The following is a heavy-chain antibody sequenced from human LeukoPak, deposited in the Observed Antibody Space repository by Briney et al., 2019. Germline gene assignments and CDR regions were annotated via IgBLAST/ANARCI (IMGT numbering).Heavy chain of an antibody. V-gene: IGHV4-30-2*03. CDR3: ARLINWFDP. Sequence: PSQTLSLTCAVSGGSISSGGYSWSWIRQPPGKGLEWIGYIYHSGSTYYNPSLKSRVTISVDTSKNQFSLKLSSVTAADTAVYYCARLINWFDPWGQGTLVTVSS. J-gene: IGHJ5*02. CDR2: IYHSGST. CDR1: GGSISSGGYS.